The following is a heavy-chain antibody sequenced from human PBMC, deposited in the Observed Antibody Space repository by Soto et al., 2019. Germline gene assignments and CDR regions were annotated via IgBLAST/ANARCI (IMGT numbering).Heavy chain of an antibody. CDR1: GFTFSDYY. V-gene: IGHV3-11*06. CDR3: ARDLSSSRTNYFDS. Sequence: GGSLRLSCAASGFTFSDYYMSWIRQAPGKGLEWLSYISSSSSYTNYADSVKGRFTISRDNAKNSLFLQMNSLRADDTAMYYCARDLSSSRTNYFDSWGQGALVTVSS. J-gene: IGHJ4*02. CDR2: ISSSSSYT.